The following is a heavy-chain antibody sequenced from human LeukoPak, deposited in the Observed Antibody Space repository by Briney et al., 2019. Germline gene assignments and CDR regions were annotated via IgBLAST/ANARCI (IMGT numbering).Heavy chain of an antibody. CDR2: ISGSGGST. V-gene: IGHV3-23*01. Sequence: TGGSLRLSCAASGFTFSSYGMSWVRQAPGKGLEWVSAISGSGGSTYYADSVKGRFTISRDNSKNTLYLQMNSLRAEDTAVYYCARVRWELLTSGAFDIWGQGTMVTVSS. J-gene: IGHJ3*02. CDR3: ARVRWELLTSGAFDI. D-gene: IGHD1-26*01. CDR1: GFTFSSYG.